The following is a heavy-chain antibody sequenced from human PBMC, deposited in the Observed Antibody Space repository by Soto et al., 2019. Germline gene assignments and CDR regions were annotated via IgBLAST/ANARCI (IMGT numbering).Heavy chain of an antibody. V-gene: IGHV4-30-2*01. Sequence: QLQLQESGSGLVKPSQTLSLTCAVSGGSISSGGYSWSWIRQPPGKGLEWIGYIYHSGSTYYNPSLKSRVTISVDRSKNQFSLKLSSVTAADTAVYYCARVGPTVTSVYYVDYWGQGTLVTVSS. CDR1: GGSISSGGYS. CDR3: ARVGPTVTSVYYVDY. CDR2: IYHSGST. D-gene: IGHD4-17*01. J-gene: IGHJ4*02.